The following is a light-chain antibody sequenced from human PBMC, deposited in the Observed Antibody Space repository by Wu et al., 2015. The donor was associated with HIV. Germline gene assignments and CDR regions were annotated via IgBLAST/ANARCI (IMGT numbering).Light chain of an antibody. CDR2: GAS. CDR3: QQYNKWPPXS. J-gene: IGKJ2*03. V-gene: IGKV3-15*01. CDR1: QSISSN. Sequence: EIVMTQSPVTLSLSPGETATLSCRASQSISSNLAWYHHKPGLAPRLLIYGASTRATGIPVRFSGSGSGTEFTLTISGLQSEDFGLYYCQQYNKWPPXSFGRGPSWRSN.